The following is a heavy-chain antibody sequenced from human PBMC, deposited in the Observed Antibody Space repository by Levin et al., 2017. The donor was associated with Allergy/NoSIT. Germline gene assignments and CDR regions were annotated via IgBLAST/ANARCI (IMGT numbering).Heavy chain of an antibody. CDR1: GGSISSGGYY. J-gene: IGHJ5*02. D-gene: IGHD6-13*01. CDR2: IYYSGST. CDR3: ARGSIAAAGRGWFDP. V-gene: IGHV4-31*03. Sequence: SQTLSLTCPVSGGSISSGGYYWRWIRQHPGKGLEWIGYIYYSGSTYYNPSLKSRVTISVDTSKNQFSLKLSSVTAADTAVYYCARGSIAAAGRGWFDPWGQGTLVTVSS.